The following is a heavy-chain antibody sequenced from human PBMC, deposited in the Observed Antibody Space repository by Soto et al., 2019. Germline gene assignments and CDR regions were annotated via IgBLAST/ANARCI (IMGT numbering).Heavy chain of an antibody. D-gene: IGHD3-22*01. CDR1: GFTFSSYA. CDR2: ISGSGGST. J-gene: IGHJ4*02. V-gene: IGHV3-23*01. CDR3: ARQGYYDSSGYPH. Sequence: GGSLRLSCAASGFTFSSYAMSWVRQAPGKGLEWVSAISGSGGSTYYADSVKGRFTISRDNSKNTLYLHMNSLRAEDTAVYYCARQGYYDSSGYPHWGQGTLVTVSS.